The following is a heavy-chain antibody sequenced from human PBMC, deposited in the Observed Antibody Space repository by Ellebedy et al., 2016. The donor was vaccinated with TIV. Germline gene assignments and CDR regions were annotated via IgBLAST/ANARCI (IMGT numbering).Heavy chain of an antibody. D-gene: IGHD6-19*01. CDR1: RFIFSNYG. CDR2: IGSDGSDK. CDR3: ARGAYFTVTDTSLIDY. J-gene: IGHJ4*02. V-gene: IGHV3-33*01. Sequence: GESLKISXAATRFIFSNYGMHWVRQAPGKGLEWVAVIGSDGSDKYYADSMKGRFTISRDNSKNTLYLQLDSLRVEDTAVYYCARGAYFTVTDTSLIDYWGQGTLVTVSS.